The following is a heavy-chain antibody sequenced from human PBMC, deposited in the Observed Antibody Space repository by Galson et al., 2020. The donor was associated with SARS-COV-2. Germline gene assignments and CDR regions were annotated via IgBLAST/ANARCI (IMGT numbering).Heavy chain of an antibody. CDR3: AREVVVIVATNWFDP. CDR2: IYSSGRT. D-gene: IGHD2-15*01. Sequence: SETLSLTCTVSGGSITSTTYKWGWIRQSPGKGLEWIGSIYSSGRTHYNPSLKSRVTISRDTSKNQISLRLSSVTAADTAVYYCAREVVVIVATNWFDPWGQGTLVTVSS. J-gene: IGHJ5*02. CDR1: GGSITSTTYK. V-gene: IGHV4-39*02.